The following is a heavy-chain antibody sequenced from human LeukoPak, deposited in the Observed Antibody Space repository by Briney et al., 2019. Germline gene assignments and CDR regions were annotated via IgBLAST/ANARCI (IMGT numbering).Heavy chain of an antibody. CDR3: VKHSSGYYKN. CDR2: ISYDGNDK. J-gene: IGHJ4*02. V-gene: IGHV3-30*18. CDR1: GFTFRSYG. D-gene: IGHD3-22*01. Sequence: GGSLRLSCVASGFTFRSYGMHWVRQAPGKGLEWVAVISYDGNDKYYGNSVKGRFTISKDNSKNTVYLQMNNLRAEDTAVYFCVKHSSGYYKNWGQGILVTVSS.